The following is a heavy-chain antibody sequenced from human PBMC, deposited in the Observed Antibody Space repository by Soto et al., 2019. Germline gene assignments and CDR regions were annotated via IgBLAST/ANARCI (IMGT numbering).Heavy chain of an antibody. CDR3: ARGAATKIVVVMYDAFEI. CDR1: GATLNTFINYG. V-gene: IGHV1-69*12. Sequence: QVQLVQSGAEVKKPGSSVKVSCEASGATLNTFINYGITWVRQAPGQGLEWMGGIIPVFGSAHYAQKFQGRVTISADESTRTAYMELRSLRSDDTAVYYCARGAATKIVVVMYDAFEIWGQGTMVTVSS. D-gene: IGHD3-22*01. J-gene: IGHJ3*02. CDR2: IIPVFGSA.